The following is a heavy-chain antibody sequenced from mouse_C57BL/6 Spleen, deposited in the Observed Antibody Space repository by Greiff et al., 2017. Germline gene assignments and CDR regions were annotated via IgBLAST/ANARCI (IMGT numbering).Heavy chain of an antibody. D-gene: IGHD1-1*01. V-gene: IGHV1-4*01. CDR2: INPSSGYT. Sequence: VQLQQSGAELARPGASVKMSCKASGYTFTSYTMHWVKQRPGQGLEWIGYINPSSGYTKYNQKFKDKATLTADKSSSTAYMQLSSLTSEDSAVYYCARYTTVVPFAYWGQGTLVTGSA. J-gene: IGHJ3*01. CDR3: ARYTTVVPFAY. CDR1: GYTFTSYT.